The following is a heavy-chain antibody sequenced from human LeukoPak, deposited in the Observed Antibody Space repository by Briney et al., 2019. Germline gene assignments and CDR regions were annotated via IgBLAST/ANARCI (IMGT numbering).Heavy chain of an antibody. CDR1: GFTFRSYW. CDR2: IKQDGSEK. CDR3: ARGASGIQLWFFDP. D-gene: IGHD5-18*01. Sequence: GGSLRLSCAASGFTFRSYWMSWVRQAPGKGLEWVANIKQDGSEKDYVDSVKGRFTISRDNAKNSLFLQMNSLRVEDTAVYYCARGASGIQLWFFDPWGQGTLVSVSA. J-gene: IGHJ5*02. V-gene: IGHV3-7*01.